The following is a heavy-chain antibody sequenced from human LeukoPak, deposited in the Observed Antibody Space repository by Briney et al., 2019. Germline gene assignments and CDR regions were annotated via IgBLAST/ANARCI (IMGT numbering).Heavy chain of an antibody. CDR1: GYTFTSYG. J-gene: IGHJ4*02. CDR3: ARVDLSMANDY. Sequence: ASVKVSCKASGYTFTSYGISWVRQAPGQGLEWMGWISAYNGNTNYAQKLQGRVTMTTDTSTSTVYMELSSLRSEDTAVYYCARVDLSMANDYWGQGTLVTVSS. V-gene: IGHV1-18*01. D-gene: IGHD2/OR15-2a*01. CDR2: ISAYNGNT.